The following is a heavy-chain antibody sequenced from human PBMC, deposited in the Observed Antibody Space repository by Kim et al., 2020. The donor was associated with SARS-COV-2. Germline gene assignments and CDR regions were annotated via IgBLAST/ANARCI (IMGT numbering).Heavy chain of an antibody. Sequence: ASVKVSCKASGYTFTSYGISWVRQAPGQGLEWMGWISAYNGNTNYAQKLQGRVTMTTDTSTSTAYMELRSLRSDDTAVYYCARDETDNWNFLRRVYYYYGMDVWGQGTTGTVSS. J-gene: IGHJ6*02. CDR3: ARDETDNWNFLRRVYYYYGMDV. D-gene: IGHD1-7*01. CDR2: ISAYNGNT. V-gene: IGHV1-18*01. CDR1: GYTFTSYG.